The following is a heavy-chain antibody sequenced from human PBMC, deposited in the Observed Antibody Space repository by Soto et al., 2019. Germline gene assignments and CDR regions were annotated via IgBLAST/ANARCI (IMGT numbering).Heavy chain of an antibody. D-gene: IGHD2-15*01. CDR2: ISWNSNLI. J-gene: IGHJ4*02. V-gene: IGHV3-9*01. Sequence: EVQLVESGGGLVQPGRSLRLSCAASGFTFDDYAMHWVRRVPGKGLEWVSSISWNSNLIGYADSVKGRFTISRDNAKNSLYLQMNSLRPEDTALYYCAKGGPDGFCSGGRCYFDYLGQGTLVTVSS. CDR1: GFTFDDYA. CDR3: AKGGPDGFCSGGRCYFDY.